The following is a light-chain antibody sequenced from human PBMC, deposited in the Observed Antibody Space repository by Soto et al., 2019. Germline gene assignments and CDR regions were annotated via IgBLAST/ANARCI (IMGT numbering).Light chain of an antibody. V-gene: IGKV1-5*03. CDR2: KAS. Sequence: EIRMTQSPATLSVSVGDRVTISCRASQTIDSWLAWYQQRPGKPPNLLIYKASTLASGVPSRFSGSGSGTEFTLTINSLQPDDFATYYCQQYHIYSGTFGQGTKVDIK. CDR1: QTIDSW. CDR3: QQYHIYSGT. J-gene: IGKJ1*01.